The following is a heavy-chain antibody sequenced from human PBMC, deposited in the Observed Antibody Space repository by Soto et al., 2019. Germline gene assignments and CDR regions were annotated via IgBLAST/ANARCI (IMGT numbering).Heavy chain of an antibody. Sequence: SDTLSLTCAFSGVFTSTNNWLSWISQPPGKGLEWIGYAYHSWSTEYNPSLKSRVSISVDKSKNQISLKLTSATAADTAVYYCARSPPSSYYGGSGTFDYWGQGTLVTVSS. D-gene: IGHD3-10*01. CDR3: ARSPPSSYYGGSGTFDY. CDR1: GVFTSTNNW. V-gene: IGHV4-4*02. J-gene: IGHJ4*02. CDR2: AYHSWST.